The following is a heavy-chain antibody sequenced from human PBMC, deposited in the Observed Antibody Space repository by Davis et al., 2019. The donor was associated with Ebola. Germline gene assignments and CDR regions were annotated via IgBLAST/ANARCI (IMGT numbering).Heavy chain of an antibody. D-gene: IGHD7-27*01. CDR1: GDSVSSNRAA. CDR2: TYYRSKWYY. Sequence: PSETLSLTCAISGDSVSSNRAAWNWIRQSPSRGLEWLARTYYRSKWYYDYAASVKSRISINPDTSKNQLSLQLNSVTPEDTAVYYCARDLSVLGLNDAFDIWGQGTMVTVSS. J-gene: IGHJ3*02. V-gene: IGHV6-1*01. CDR3: ARDLSVLGLNDAFDI.